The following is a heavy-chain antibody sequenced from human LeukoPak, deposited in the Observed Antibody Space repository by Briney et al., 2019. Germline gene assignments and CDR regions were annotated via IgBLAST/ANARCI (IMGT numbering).Heavy chain of an antibody. V-gene: IGHV3-73*01. CDR2: MDKETNLYAT. CDR1: GFTFSDYA. CDR3: TRDSGTYNWFDP. D-gene: IGHD1-26*01. Sequence: GGSLRLSCAASGFTFSDYAIHWVRQSSGKGLEWIGHMDKETNLYATALAASVKGRFTGSRDDSKNTAYLHMNSLKTEDTALYYCTRDSGTYNWFDPWGQGTLVTVSS. J-gene: IGHJ5*02.